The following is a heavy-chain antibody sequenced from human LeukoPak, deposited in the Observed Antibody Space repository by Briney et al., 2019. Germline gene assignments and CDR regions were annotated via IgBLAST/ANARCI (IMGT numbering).Heavy chain of an antibody. Sequence: ASVKVSCKFSGYTLTELSMHWVRQAPGKGLEWMGGFDPEDGETIYAQKFQGRVTMTEDTSTDTAYMELSSLRSEDTAVYYCATDAAVYDSSGYYYVYWGQGTLVTVSS. D-gene: IGHD3-22*01. J-gene: IGHJ4*02. V-gene: IGHV1-24*01. CDR1: GYTLTELS. CDR2: FDPEDGET. CDR3: ATDAAVYDSSGYYYVY.